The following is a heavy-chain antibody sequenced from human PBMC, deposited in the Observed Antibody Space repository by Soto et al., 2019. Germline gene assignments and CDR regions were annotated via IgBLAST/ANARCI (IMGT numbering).Heavy chain of an antibody. Sequence: PSETLSLTCAVSGGSISSGGYSWSWIRQPPGKGLEGIGYIYHSGSIYYNPSLKSRVTISVDSSKNQFSLKLSSVTAADTAVYYCAKNSKGYSGSYFDHWGQGIPVTVSS. V-gene: IGHV4-30-2*01. J-gene: IGHJ4*02. CDR3: AKNSKGYSGSYFDH. CDR1: GGSISSGGYS. CDR2: IYHSGSI. D-gene: IGHD5-12*01.